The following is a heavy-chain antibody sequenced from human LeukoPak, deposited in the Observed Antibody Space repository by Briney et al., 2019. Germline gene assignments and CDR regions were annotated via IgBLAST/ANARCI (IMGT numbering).Heavy chain of an antibody. V-gene: IGHV3-23*01. CDR1: GFAFSSYA. Sequence: SGGSLRLSCAASGFAFSSYAMSWVRQAPGKGLEWVSAISGSGGSTYYADSVKGRFTISRDNSKNTLYLQMNSLRAEDTAVYYCATTKSVLRFLEWLFDYWGQGTLVTVSS. CDR2: ISGSGGST. D-gene: IGHD3-3*01. CDR3: ATTKSVLRFLEWLFDY. J-gene: IGHJ4*02.